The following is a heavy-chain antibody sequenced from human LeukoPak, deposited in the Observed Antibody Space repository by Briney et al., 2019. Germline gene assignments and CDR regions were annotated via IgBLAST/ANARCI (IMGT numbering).Heavy chain of an antibody. CDR1: GSSISSDYY. V-gene: IGHV4-38-2*02. Sequence: PETLSLTCSVAGSSISSDYYWAWIRPPPGKGLEWLANINPSGGTYYPPSLRRRITISVAKSKSQFSLRLSSVTAADTAVYYCAREAQGYNYGQYYFDSWGQGTLVTVSS. CDR3: AREAQGYNYGQYYFDS. CDR2: INPSGGT. J-gene: IGHJ4*02. D-gene: IGHD5-18*01.